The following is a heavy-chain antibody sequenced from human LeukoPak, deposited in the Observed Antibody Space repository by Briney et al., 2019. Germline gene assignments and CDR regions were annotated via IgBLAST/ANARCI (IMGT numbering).Heavy chain of an antibody. CDR2: ISYDGVNK. J-gene: IGHJ4*02. V-gene: IGHV3-30*04. CDR1: GFIFSTYT. Sequence: GGSLRLSCAASGFIFSTYTIHWIRQAPGEGLEWVAVISYDGVNKYYADSVKGRFTISRDNSKNTLSLQMNSLTVEDTAVYYCARAPYSSSWYIFDHWGQGTLVTVSS. D-gene: IGHD6-13*01. CDR3: ARAPYSSSWYIFDH.